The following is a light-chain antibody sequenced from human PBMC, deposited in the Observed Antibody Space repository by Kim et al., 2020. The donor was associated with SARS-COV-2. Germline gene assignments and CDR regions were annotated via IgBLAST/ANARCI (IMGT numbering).Light chain of an antibody. J-gene: IGLJ2*01. Sequence: QLVLTQPPSVSGTPGQRVTISCSGTSSNIGGNTVNWYQQLPGTAPKLLIYRDNQRPSGVPDRFSGSRSGTSASLASSGLQSEDEADYYCAAWDDSLNGVVFGGGTQLTVL. CDR2: RDN. V-gene: IGLV1-44*01. CDR3: AAWDDSLNGVV. CDR1: SSNIGGNT.